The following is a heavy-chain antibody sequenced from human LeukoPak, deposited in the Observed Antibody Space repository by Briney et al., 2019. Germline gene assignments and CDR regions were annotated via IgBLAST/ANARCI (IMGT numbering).Heavy chain of an antibody. CDR1: GYTFTGYY. V-gene: IGHV1-2*02. CDR2: INPNSGGT. CDR3: ARFSSYSGSYIDYMDV. J-gene: IGHJ6*03. D-gene: IGHD1-26*01. Sequence: ASVKVSCKASGYTFTGYYMHWVRQAPGQGLEWMGWINPNSGGTNYAQKFQGRVTMTRDTSISTAYMELSSLRSEDTAVYYCARFSSYSGSYIDYMDVWGKGTTVTVSS.